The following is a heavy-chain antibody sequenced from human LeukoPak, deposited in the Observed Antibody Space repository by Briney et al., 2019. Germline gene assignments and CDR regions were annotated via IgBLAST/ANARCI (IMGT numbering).Heavy chain of an antibody. CDR2: ISGSGGST. V-gene: IGHV3-23*01. Sequence: GGSLRLSCAASGFTFSSYAMSWVRQAPGKGLEWVSAISGSGGSTYYADSVKGRFTISRDNSKNTLYLQMNSLRAEDTAVYYCAKSDDSSGYYCPRFDYWGQGTLVTVSS. CDR3: AKSDDSSGYYCPRFDY. D-gene: IGHD3-22*01. J-gene: IGHJ4*02. CDR1: GFTFSSYA.